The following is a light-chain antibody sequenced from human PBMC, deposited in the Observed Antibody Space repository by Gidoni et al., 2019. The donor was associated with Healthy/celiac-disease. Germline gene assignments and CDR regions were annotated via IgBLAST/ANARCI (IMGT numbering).Light chain of an antibody. J-gene: IGKJ1*01. V-gene: IGKV1-5*03. Sequence: DIQMTQSPSTLSASVGDRVTITCRASQSISSWFAWYQQKPGKAPKLQIYKASSLESGVPSRFSGSGSGTEFTLTISSLQPDDFATYYCQQYNSYSWTFGQGTKVEIK. CDR3: QQYNSYSWT. CDR1: QSISSW. CDR2: KAS.